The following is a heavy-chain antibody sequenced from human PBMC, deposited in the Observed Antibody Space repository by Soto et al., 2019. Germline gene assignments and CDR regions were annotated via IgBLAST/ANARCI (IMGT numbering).Heavy chain of an antibody. CDR2: ISYDGSNK. CDR3: AKDQAYGSGSYWVGY. V-gene: IGHV3-30*18. D-gene: IGHD3-10*01. CDR1: GFTFSSYG. J-gene: IGHJ4*02. Sequence: GGSLRLSCAASGFTFSSYGMHWVRQAPGKGLEWVAVISYDGSNKYYADSVKGRFTISRDNSKNTLYLQMNSLRAEDTAVYYCAKDQAYGSGSYWVGYWGQGTLVTVSS.